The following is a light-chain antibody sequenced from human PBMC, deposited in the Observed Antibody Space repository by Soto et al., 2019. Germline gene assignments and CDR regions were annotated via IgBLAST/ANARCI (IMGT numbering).Light chain of an antibody. V-gene: IGKV3-20*01. CDR2: GAS. CDR3: QQYGNLRT. CDR1: QSVSSK. J-gene: IGKJ1*01. Sequence: EVVLTQSPGTLSMSPGDRATLSCRASQSVSSKLAWYQQKSGQAPRLLIFGASSRANGIPDRFGGSGSGTDFTLTISRLEPEDFAVYYCQQYGNLRTFGQGTKVEIK.